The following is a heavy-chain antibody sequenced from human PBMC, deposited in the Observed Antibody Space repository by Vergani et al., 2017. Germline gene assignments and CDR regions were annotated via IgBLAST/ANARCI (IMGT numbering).Heavy chain of an antibody. Sequence: QVQLQESGPGLVKPSETLSLTCTVSGGSISSYYWSWIRQPPGKGLEWIGYIYYSGSTNYNPSLKSRVTISVDTSKNQFSLKLSSVTAADTAVYYCARARGITMVRGVAYFDYWGQGTLVTVSS. D-gene: IGHD3-10*01. CDR2: IYYSGST. CDR1: GGSISSYY. J-gene: IGHJ4*02. V-gene: IGHV4-59*01. CDR3: ARARGITMVRGVAYFDY.